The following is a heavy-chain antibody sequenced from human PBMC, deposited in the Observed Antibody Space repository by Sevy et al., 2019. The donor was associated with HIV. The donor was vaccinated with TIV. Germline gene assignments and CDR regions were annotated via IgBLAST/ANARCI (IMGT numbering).Heavy chain of an antibody. V-gene: IGHV4-39*01. Sequence: SETLSLTCTVSGASITSSGYYWGWIRQPPGKGLEWIAIINYSGFTFYTPSLRRGVTISADTSKNQFSLRLRSVTAADSGIYFYVRPNITYTNGWHYLDYWGQGTVFTVSS. CDR3: VRPNITYTNGWHYLDY. CDR1: GASITSSGYY. J-gene: IGHJ4*02. D-gene: IGHD6-25*01. CDR2: INYSGFT.